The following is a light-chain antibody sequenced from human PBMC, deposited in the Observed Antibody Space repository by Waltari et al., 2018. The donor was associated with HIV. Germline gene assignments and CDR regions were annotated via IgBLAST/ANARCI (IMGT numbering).Light chain of an antibody. CDR3: QCRSNWPPQYT. CDR1: QSVSSS. Sequence: EIVLTHSPAPLSLSPGERATLSCRASQSVSSSLAWFQQKPGQAPRLLIYDASNRATGIPARFSGSGSGTDFTLTISGLEAEDFALYYCQCRSNWPPQYTFGQGTRLEIK. CDR2: DAS. J-gene: IGKJ2*01. V-gene: IGKV3-11*01.